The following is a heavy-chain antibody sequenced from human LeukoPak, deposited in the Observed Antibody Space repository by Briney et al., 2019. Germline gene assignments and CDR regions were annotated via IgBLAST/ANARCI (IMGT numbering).Heavy chain of an antibody. CDR1: GYIFTSYW. V-gene: IGHV5-51*01. CDR2: IYPGDSDI. D-gene: IGHD2-21*02. J-gene: IGHJ6*02. CDR3: ARRSYCGTDCSRSANFYYAMDV. Sequence: GESLKISWKGSGYIFTSYWIGWVRQMTGKGLEWMGMIYPGDSDISYSPSFQGRVTKSADTSTSTAYLHRSSLKASDSAIYYCARRSYCGTDCSRSANFYYAMDVWGQGTTVTVSS.